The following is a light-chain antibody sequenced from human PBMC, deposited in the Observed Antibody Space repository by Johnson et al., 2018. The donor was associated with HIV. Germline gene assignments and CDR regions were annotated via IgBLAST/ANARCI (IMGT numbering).Light chain of an antibody. Sequence: QSVLTQPPSVSAAPGQKVTISCSGSNSNIGNNYISWYQQLPRTAPKLLIYDTYKRPSGIPDRFSASKSGTSATLGITGLQTVDEADYYCGTWDSSLNSYVFGTGTKVTVL. V-gene: IGLV1-51*01. CDR2: DTY. J-gene: IGLJ1*01. CDR1: NSNIGNNY. CDR3: GTWDSSLNSYV.